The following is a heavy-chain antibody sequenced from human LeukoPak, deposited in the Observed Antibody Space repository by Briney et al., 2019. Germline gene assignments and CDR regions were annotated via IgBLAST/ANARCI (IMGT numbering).Heavy chain of an antibody. D-gene: IGHD5-18*01. J-gene: IGHJ6*03. CDR1: GGSISSSNW. CDR2: IYHSGST. V-gene: IGHV4-4*02. Sequence: PSGTLSLTCAVSGGSISSSNWWSWVRQPPGKGLEWIGEIYHSGSTNYNPSLKSRVTISVDTSKNQFSLKLSSVTAADTAVYYCARLILGYSYGIDYYYYYMDVWGKGTTVTVSS. CDR3: ARLILGYSYGIDYYYYYMDV.